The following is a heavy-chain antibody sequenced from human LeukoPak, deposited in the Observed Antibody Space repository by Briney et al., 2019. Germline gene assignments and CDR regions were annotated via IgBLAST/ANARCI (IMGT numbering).Heavy chain of an antibody. V-gene: IGHV3-48*01. CDR1: GFTFSSYS. D-gene: IGHD2-2*01. J-gene: IGHJ4*02. CDR2: ISSSSGTI. Sequence: RGALRLSCAPPGFTFSSYSMNSVRQAPGKGLEWVSYISSSSGTIYYAVSVKGRLSISRSTAKNSLSMQMNSLRAEDTAVYYCARDLDIVVVPAPLPEDYWGQGTLVTVSS. CDR3: ARDLDIVVVPAPLPEDY.